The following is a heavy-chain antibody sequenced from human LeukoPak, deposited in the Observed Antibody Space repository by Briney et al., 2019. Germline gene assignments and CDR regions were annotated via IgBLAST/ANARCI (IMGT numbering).Heavy chain of an antibody. V-gene: IGHV3-23*01. CDR3: ARAPTTTVTTFLDY. Sequence: GGSLRLSCAASGFTFSSYAMSWVRQAPGKGLEWVSAISGSGGSTYYADSVKGRFTISRDNSKNTLYLQMNSLRAEDTAVYHCARAPTTTVTTFLDYWGQGTLVTVSS. J-gene: IGHJ4*02. D-gene: IGHD4-17*01. CDR1: GFTFSSYA. CDR2: ISGSGGST.